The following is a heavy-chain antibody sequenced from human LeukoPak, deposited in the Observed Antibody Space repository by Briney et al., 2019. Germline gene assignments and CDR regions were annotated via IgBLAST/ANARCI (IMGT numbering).Heavy chain of an antibody. V-gene: IGHV4-59*01. J-gene: IGHJ4*02. Sequence: SETLSLTCTVSGGSISSYYWSWIRQPPGKGLEWIGYIYYSGSTNYNPSLKSRVTISVDTSKSQFSLKLSSVTAADTAVYYCARVGSSGYYADYWGQGTLVTVSS. D-gene: IGHD3-22*01. CDR2: IYYSGST. CDR3: ARVGSSGYYADY. CDR1: GGSISSYY.